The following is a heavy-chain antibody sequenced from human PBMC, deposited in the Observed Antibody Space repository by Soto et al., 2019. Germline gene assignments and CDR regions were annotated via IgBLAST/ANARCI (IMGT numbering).Heavy chain of an antibody. Sequence: PSETLSLTCTVSGGAINSYYWTWIRQRAGKGVEGSGRFYSSGSTKYNPSLQSRVTMSLDTSKNQFSLRLTSGTAADSAVYSGARGRRSSAGFDPWGQGTLVTVSS. CDR3: ARGRRSSAGFDP. V-gene: IGHV4-4*07. CDR2: FYSSGST. CDR1: GGAINSYY. J-gene: IGHJ5*02.